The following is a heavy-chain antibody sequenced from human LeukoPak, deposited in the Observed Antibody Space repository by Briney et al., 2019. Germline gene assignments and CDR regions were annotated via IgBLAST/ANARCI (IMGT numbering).Heavy chain of an antibody. Sequence: TGGSLRLSCAASGFTFGDYAMHWVRQAPGEGLEWVSGISWNSDSIDYADSVKGRFTISRDNAKNSLYLQMNSLRAEDTALYYFAKVSSADYWDAFDIWGRGTMVTVSS. D-gene: IGHD2-15*01. V-gene: IGHV3-9*01. CDR1: GFTFGDYA. CDR2: ISWNSDSI. CDR3: AKVSSADYWDAFDI. J-gene: IGHJ3*02.